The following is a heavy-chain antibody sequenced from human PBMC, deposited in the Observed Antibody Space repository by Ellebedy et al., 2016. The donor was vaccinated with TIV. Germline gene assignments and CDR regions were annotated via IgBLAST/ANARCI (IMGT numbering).Heavy chain of an antibody. Sequence: MPSETLSLTCTVSGGSISSSSYYWGWIRQPPGKGLEWIGSIYYSGSTYYNPSLKSRVTISVDTSKNQFSLKLSSVTAADTAVYYCARWGSWNANKSYYYYYGMDVWGQGTTVTVSS. V-gene: IGHV4-39*07. J-gene: IGHJ6*02. CDR2: IYYSGST. CDR1: GGSISSSSYY. D-gene: IGHD1-1*01. CDR3: ARWGSWNANKSYYYYYGMDV.